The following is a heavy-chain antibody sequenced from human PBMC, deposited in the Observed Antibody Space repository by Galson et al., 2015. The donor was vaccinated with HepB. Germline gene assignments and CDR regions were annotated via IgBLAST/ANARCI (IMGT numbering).Heavy chain of an antibody. CDR2: IKQDGSAI. CDR3: AGGSGYLIED. Sequence: LRLSCAASGFTFSTYWMNWVRQAPGKGLEWVAIIKQDGSAIHYMDSVRGRFTISRDNAKNSLYLQMNSLRAEDTAVYYCAGGSGYLIEDWGQGTVVTVSS. V-gene: IGHV3-7*03. CDR1: GFTFSTYW. J-gene: IGHJ4*02. D-gene: IGHD2-2*03.